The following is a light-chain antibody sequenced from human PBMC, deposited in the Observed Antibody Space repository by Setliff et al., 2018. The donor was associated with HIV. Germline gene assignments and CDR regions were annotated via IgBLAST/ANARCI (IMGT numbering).Light chain of an antibody. V-gene: IGLV2-18*02. CDR1: SSDVGGYNS. J-gene: IGLJ1*01. CDR2: DVA. CDR3: SSYTSANTWV. Sequence: LTQPPSVSGSPGQSVTISCTGTSSDVGGYNSVSWYQQSPGTAPKLLISDVASRPSGVPDRFSGSKSGNTASLTISRLRAEDEADYYCSSYTSANTWVFGTGTKVTVL.